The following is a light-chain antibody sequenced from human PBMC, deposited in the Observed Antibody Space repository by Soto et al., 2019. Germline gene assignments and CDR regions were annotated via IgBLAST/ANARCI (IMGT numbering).Light chain of an antibody. Sequence: EIVLTQSPATLSLSPVERATLSCRASQSVSSNLAWYQQKPGQAPSLLIYGASTRATGIPARFSGSGSGTELTLTISSLQSEDFAVYYCQQYNNWPRTFGKGTKVDIK. CDR1: QSVSSN. V-gene: IGKV3-15*01. CDR2: GAS. CDR3: QQYNNWPRT. J-gene: IGKJ1*01.